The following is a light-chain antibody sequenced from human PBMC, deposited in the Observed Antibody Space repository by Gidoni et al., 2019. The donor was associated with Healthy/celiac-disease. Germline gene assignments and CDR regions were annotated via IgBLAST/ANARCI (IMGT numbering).Light chain of an antibody. CDR1: QSVSSN. CDR3: QQYNNWPRT. V-gene: IGKV3-15*01. J-gene: IGKJ1*01. Sequence: EIVMTQSPATLSVSPGERATLSCRASQSVSSNLAWYQQKPGQAPRFSGSGSGTEFTLTISRLQSEDFAVYYCQQYNNWPRTFGQGTKVEIK.